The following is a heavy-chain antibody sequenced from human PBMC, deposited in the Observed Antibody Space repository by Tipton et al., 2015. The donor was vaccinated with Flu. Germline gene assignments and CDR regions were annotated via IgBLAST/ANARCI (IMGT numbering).Heavy chain of an antibody. D-gene: IGHD2-15*01. J-gene: IGHJ4*02. CDR1: GGSISSYY. CDR3: SRDFCSGGFCYPDY. V-gene: IGHV4-4*07. CDR2: IYTTGST. Sequence: LRLSCTVSGGSISSYYWNWIRQPAGKALEWIGRIYTTGSTTYNPSLKSRVTISLDTSKNQCSLKLSSVTAADTAVYYCSRDFCSGGFCYPDYWGQGTLVTVSS.